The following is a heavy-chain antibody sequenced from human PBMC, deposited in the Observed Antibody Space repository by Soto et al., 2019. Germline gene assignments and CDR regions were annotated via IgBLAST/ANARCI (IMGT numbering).Heavy chain of an antibody. J-gene: IGHJ6*02. CDR3: ARSYYYDSSGYYYGGSYYYYGMDV. CDR2: IYYSGST. V-gene: IGHV4-59*01. Sequence: SETLSLTCTVSGGSISSYYWSWIRQPPGKGLEWIGYIYYSGSTNYNPSLKSRVTISVDTSKNQFSLKLSSVTAADTAVYYCARSYYYDSSGYYYGGSYYYYGMDVWGQGTTVTVSS. D-gene: IGHD3-22*01. CDR1: GGSISSYY.